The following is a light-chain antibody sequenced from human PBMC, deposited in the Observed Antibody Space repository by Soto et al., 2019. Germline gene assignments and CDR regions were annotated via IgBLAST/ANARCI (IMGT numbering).Light chain of an antibody. CDR1: YRISHS. J-gene: IGKJ5*01. CDR3: QLSQQRSSWPPIA. Sequence: DIVLTQSPATLSVSPGNRFTLSFMANYRISHSLAWYQQKPGQAPRILIYDASFRATGIPERFSGSGSGTDFTLSISSLEPEDFAVYYCQLSQQRSSWPPIAFGQGTRLENK. V-gene: IGKV3-11*01. CDR2: DAS.